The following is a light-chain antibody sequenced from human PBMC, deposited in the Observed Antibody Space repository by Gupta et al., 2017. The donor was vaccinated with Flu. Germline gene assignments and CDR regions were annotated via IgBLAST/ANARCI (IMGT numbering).Light chain of an antibody. Sequence: DIQVTQSPPSLSASVGDRVTITCRASQDIKNDLGWYQQRPGKAPKRLIHTASRLQSGVPSRFSGSGSGTQFTLTISRLQPEDFATYYCRQENNSPRTFGQGTKVEIK. J-gene: IGKJ1*01. V-gene: IGKV1-17*01. CDR3: RQENNSPRT. CDR1: QDIKND. CDR2: TAS.